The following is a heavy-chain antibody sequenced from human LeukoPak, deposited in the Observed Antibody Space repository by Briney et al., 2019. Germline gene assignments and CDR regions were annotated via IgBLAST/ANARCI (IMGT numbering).Heavy chain of an antibody. CDR3: ARVRLVGYDILTGYYSFDY. D-gene: IGHD3-9*01. Sequence: SETLSLTCTVSGGSISSGSYYWSWIRQPAGKGLEWIGRIHRSGSTAYNPSVKSRVTISVDTSKNQFSLKLSSVTAADTAVYYCARVRLVGYDILTGYYSFDYWGQGTLVTVSS. V-gene: IGHV4-61*02. CDR1: GGSISSGSYY. J-gene: IGHJ4*02. CDR2: IHRSGST.